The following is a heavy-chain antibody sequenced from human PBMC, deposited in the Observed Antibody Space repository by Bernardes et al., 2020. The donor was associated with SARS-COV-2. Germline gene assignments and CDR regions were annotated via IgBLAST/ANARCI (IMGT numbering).Heavy chain of an antibody. D-gene: IGHD3-22*01. CDR3: ARDFYYDSSGFDY. CDR2: ITIDGSGT. J-gene: IGHJ4*02. CDR1: GFTFSSYW. Sequence: RGSLRLSCAASGFTFSSYWMHWVRQGPGKGLMWVSRITIDGSGTSYADSVKGRSSISRDNAKNTLYLQMNSLRAEDTAVYYCARDFYYDSSGFDYWGQGTLVTVSS. V-gene: IGHV3-74*01.